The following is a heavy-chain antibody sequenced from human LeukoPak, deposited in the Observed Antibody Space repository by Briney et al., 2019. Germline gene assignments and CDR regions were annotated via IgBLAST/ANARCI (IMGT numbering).Heavy chain of an antibody. Sequence: GASVKVSCKASGYTFTSYYIHWVRQAPGQGLEWMGIINPSGGSTTYSQKFQGRVTMTRDTSTRTVYIDLGSLRSEDTAVYYCARRLSSDYADYWGQGTLVTVSS. CDR1: GYTFTSYY. CDR2: INPSGGST. V-gene: IGHV1-46*01. CDR3: ARRLSSDYADY. D-gene: IGHD3-22*01. J-gene: IGHJ4*02.